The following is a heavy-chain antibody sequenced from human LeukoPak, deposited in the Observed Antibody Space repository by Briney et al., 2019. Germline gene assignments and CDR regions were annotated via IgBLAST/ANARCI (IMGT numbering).Heavy chain of an antibody. CDR1: GGTFSSYA. J-gene: IGHJ3*02. CDR3: ARVPVRYSPRGAFDI. V-gene: IGHV1-46*01. D-gene: IGHD3-9*01. Sequence: ASVKVSCKASGGTFSSYAISWVRQAPGQGLEWMGIINPSGGSTSYAQKFQGRVTMTRDTSTSTVYMELGSLRSEDTAVYYCARVPVRYSPRGAFDIWGQGTMVTVSS. CDR2: INPSGGST.